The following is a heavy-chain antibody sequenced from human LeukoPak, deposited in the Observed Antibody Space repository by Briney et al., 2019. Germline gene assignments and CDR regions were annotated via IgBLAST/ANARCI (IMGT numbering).Heavy chain of an antibody. D-gene: IGHD3-22*01. CDR1: GFTFSSYG. CDR3: ARVLGWDYYDSSGRFDY. J-gene: IGHJ4*02. CDR2: IRYDGSNK. V-gene: IGHV3-30*02. Sequence: PGGSLRLSCAASGFTFSSYGMHWVRQAPGKGLEWVAFIRYDGSNKYYADSVKGRFTISRDNSKNTLYLQMNSLRAEDTAVYYCARVLGWDYYDSSGRFDYWGQGTLVTVSS.